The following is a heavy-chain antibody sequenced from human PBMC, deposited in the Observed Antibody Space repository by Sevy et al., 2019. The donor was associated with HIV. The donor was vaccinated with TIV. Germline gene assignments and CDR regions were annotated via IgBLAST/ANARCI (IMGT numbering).Heavy chain of an antibody. D-gene: IGHD3-16*01. CDR3: ARWILGEDYYYDYYGMDV. Sequence: GGSLRLSCAASGFTFSSYWMHWVRQAPGKGLVWVSRINSDGSSTSYADSVKGRFTISRDNAKNTLYLQMNSLRAEDTAVYYCARWILGEDYYYDYYGMDVWGQGTTVTVSS. CDR1: GFTFSSYW. V-gene: IGHV3-74*01. J-gene: IGHJ6*02. CDR2: INSDGSST.